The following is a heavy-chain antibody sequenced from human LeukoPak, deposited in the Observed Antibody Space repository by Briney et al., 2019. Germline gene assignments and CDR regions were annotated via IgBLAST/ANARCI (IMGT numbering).Heavy chain of an antibody. Sequence: GGSLRLSCAASGFTFSTYRMSWVRQAPGKGLEWVANIKQDGSEKHHVDSVKGRFTISRDNAKNSLYLQMGSLRAEDTAVYYCTRAEETATTAAIIRKYSYYYYYMDVWGKGNTVTVSS. CDR1: GFTFSTYR. V-gene: IGHV3-7*01. CDR2: IKQDGSEK. D-gene: IGHD4-11*01. CDR3: TRAEETATTAAIIRKYSYYYYYMDV. J-gene: IGHJ6*03.